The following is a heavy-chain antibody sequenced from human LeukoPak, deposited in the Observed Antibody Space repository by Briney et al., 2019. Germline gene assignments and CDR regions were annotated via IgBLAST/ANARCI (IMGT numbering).Heavy chain of an antibody. CDR1: GYTFTNYG. CDR3: ARRYYYDNSGYYYFDY. CDR2: ISDYNGNT. Sequence: ASVKVSCKASGYTFTNYGISWVRQAPGQGLEWMGWISDYNGNTNYAQKLQGRVTMTTDTSTGTAYMELRSLRSDDTAVYYCARRYYYDNSGYYYFDYWGQGTLVTVSS. J-gene: IGHJ4*02. V-gene: IGHV1-18*01. D-gene: IGHD3-22*01.